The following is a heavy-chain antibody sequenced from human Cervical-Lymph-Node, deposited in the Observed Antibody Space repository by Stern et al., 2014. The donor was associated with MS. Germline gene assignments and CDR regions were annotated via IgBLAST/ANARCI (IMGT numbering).Heavy chain of an antibody. CDR2: IYYSGGT. CDR1: GGSINSYY. CDR3: ARDRRDGYTSYALDF. Sequence: QLQLQESGPGLVKPSETLSLTCTVSGGSINSYYWSWIRQPPGKGLEWIGHIYYSGGTNYNPSLNSRVTISVDRSQNQFSLKLSSVTAADTAVYYCARDRRDGYTSYALDFWGQGTMVTVSS. D-gene: IGHD5-24*01. J-gene: IGHJ3*01. V-gene: IGHV4-59*01.